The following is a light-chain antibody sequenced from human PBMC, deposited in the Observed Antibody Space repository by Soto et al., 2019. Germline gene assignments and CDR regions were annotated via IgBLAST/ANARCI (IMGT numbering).Light chain of an antibody. CDR3: QQYNNWPRCT. J-gene: IGKJ2*02. Sequence: DIQMTQSPSSLSASVGDSVTITCRASQSISSSLNWYQQKPGKAPRLLIYAASTRATGIPARFSGSGSGTEFTLTISSLQSEDFAVYYCQQYNNWPRCTFGQGTKLEIK. CDR2: AAS. CDR1: QSISSS. V-gene: IGKV1-39*01.